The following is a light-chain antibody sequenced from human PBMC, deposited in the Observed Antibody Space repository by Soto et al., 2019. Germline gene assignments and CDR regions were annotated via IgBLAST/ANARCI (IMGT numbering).Light chain of an antibody. CDR3: QQYGSSPGLFT. CDR1: QSVSSNY. Sequence: EIVLTQSPGTLSLSPGERATLSCRASQSVSSNYLAWYQQKAGQAPRRLIYGSSSRATGIPDRFSGSGSGTDFTLAISRLEPEDFAVYFCQQYGSSPGLFTFGPGSKVDFK. J-gene: IGKJ3*01. V-gene: IGKV3-20*01. CDR2: GSS.